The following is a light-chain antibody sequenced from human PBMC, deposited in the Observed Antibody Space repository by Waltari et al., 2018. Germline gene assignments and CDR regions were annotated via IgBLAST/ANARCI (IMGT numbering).Light chain of an antibody. J-gene: IGKJ1*01. CDR1: QSISGS. CDR2: RAS. CDR3: QQSFNAPWT. V-gene: IGKV1-39*01. Sequence: DIQITQSPSPLSASVGDIVTISCRASQSISGSLNWYQQKPGKAPNLLIYRASNLNTGVPSRFSGRGSGTDFTLTISSLQPEDFAVYFCQQSFNAPWTFGQGTKVEMK.